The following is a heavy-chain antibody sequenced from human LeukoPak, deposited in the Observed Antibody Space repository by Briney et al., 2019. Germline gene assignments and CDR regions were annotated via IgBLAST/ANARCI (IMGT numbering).Heavy chain of an antibody. CDR2: IYSDNT. J-gene: IGHJ4*02. Sequence: PGGSLRLSCTVSGFTVSSNSMSWVRQAPGKGLEWVSFIYSDNTHYSDSVKGRFTISRDNSKNTLYLQMNSLRAEDTAVYYCAKHPAMIVVAQPFDYWGQGTLVTVSS. CDR3: AKHPAMIVVAQPFDY. CDR1: GFTVSSNS. V-gene: IGHV3-53*01. D-gene: IGHD3-22*01.